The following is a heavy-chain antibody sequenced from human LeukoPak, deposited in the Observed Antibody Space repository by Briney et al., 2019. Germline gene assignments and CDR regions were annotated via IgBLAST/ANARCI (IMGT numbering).Heavy chain of an antibody. J-gene: IGHJ3*02. CDR2: ISSSSSYI. CDR1: GFTFSNYG. V-gene: IGHV3-21*01. D-gene: IGHD3-22*01. CDR3: ARGPWRLLPQDAFDI. Sequence: PGGSLRLSCVASGFTFSNYGMNWVRQAPGKGLEWVTSISSSSSYIYYADSVKGRFTISRDNAKNSLYLQMNSLRAEDTAVYYCARGPWRLLPQDAFDIWGQGTMVTVSS.